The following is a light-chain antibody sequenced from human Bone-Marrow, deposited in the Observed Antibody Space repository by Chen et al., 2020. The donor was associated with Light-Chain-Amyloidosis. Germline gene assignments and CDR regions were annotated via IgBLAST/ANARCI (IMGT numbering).Light chain of an antibody. J-gene: IGLJ3*02. CDR1: SGSIATKY. Sequence: NYMLTQPHSVAESPGKTVILSCNRSSGSIATKYLQWYQQHPGSSPTTVIYEDDQRPSGVPDRFSGSIDRSSNSASLTISGLKTEDEADYYCQSYQGSSQGVFGGGTKLTVL. V-gene: IGLV6-57*01. CDR3: QSYQGSSQGV. CDR2: EDD.